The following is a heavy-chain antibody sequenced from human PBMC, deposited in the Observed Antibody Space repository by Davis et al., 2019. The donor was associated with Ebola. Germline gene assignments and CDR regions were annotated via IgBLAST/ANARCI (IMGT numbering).Heavy chain of an antibody. Sequence: ASVKVSCKASGYTFTSYGISWVRQAPGQGLEWMGWISAYNGNTNYAQKLQGRVTMTTDTSTSTAYMELRSLRSDDTAVYYCARAASPYDSSGYYYFPDDYWGQGTLVTVSS. CDR2: ISAYNGNT. V-gene: IGHV1-18*01. CDR3: ARAASPYDSSGYYYFPDDY. J-gene: IGHJ4*02. D-gene: IGHD3-22*01. CDR1: GYTFTSYG.